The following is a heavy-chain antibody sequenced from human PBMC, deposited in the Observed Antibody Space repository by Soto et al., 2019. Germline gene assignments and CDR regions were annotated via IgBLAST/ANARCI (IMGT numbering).Heavy chain of an antibody. CDR3: AKRPHQYYYDSSGYPDY. CDR1: GFTFSSYA. Sequence: GGSLRLSCAASGFTFSSYAMHWVRQAPGKGLEWVAVISYDGSNKYYADSVKGRFTISRDNSKNTLYLQMNSLRAEDTAVYYCAKRPHQYYYDSSGYPDYWGQGTLVTVSS. J-gene: IGHJ4*02. V-gene: IGHV3-30-3*01. D-gene: IGHD3-22*01. CDR2: ISYDGSNK.